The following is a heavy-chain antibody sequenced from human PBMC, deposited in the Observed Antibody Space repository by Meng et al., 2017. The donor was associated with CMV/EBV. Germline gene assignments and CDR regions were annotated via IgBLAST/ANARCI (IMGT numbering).Heavy chain of an antibody. CDR3: ARGTNSGSYSAFDI. Sequence: GEALKISWAASGFTFSSYAMSWVRQAPGKGLEWVSVIYSGGSTYYADSVKGRFTISRDNSKTTLYLQMNSLRAEDTAVYYCARGTNSGSYSAFDIWGQGTMVTVSS. V-gene: IGHV3-53*01. J-gene: IGHJ3*02. CDR2: IYSGGST. D-gene: IGHD1-26*01. CDR1: GFTFSSYA.